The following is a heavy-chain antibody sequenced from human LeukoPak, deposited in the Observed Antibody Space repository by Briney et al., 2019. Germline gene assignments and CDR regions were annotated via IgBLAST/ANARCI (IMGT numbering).Heavy chain of an antibody. CDR1: GFSLSTSGMC. Sequence: SGPALVKPTQTLTLTCTFSGFSLSTSGMCVTWIRQPPGQALEWLARIDWDDDKYYSTSLKTRLTISKDTSKNQVVLIMTNMDPVDTATYYCARIRYSGSYFDYWGQGTLVTVSS. CDR3: ARIRYSGSYFDY. V-gene: IGHV2-70*11. J-gene: IGHJ4*02. D-gene: IGHD1-26*01. CDR2: IDWDDDK.